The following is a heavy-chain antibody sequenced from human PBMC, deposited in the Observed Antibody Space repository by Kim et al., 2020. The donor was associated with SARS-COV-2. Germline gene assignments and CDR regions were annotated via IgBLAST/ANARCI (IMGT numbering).Heavy chain of an antibody. J-gene: IGHJ4*02. CDR2: IIPIFGTA. CDR3: ARERSSGYHTGHYFDY. CDR1: GGTFSSYA. V-gene: IGHV1-69*13. Sequence: SVKVSCKASGGTFSSYAISWVRQAPGQGLEWMGGIIPIFGTANYAQKYQGRVTITADESTSTAYMELSSLRSEDTAVYYCARERSSGYHTGHYFDYWGQGTLVTVSS. D-gene: IGHD3-22*01.